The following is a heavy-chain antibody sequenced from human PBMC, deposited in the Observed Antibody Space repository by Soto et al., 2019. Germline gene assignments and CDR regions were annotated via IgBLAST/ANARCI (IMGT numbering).Heavy chain of an antibody. Sequence: SGPTLVNPTQPLTLTSTFSRFSLSTNGVGVGWIRQPPGEALEWLALIYWDDDKRYNSSLKSRLTITKDTSRDQVVLAMTNMDPMDTATYFCAHSQRGPRDFWGPGILVTVSS. J-gene: IGHJ4*02. CDR3: AHSQRGPRDF. D-gene: IGHD5-12*01. CDR1: RFSLSTNGVG. V-gene: IGHV2-5*02. CDR2: IYWDDDK.